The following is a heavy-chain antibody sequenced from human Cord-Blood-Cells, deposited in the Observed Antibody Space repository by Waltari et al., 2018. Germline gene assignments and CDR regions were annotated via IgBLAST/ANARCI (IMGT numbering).Heavy chain of an antibody. V-gene: IGHV3-30*04. Sequence: QVQLVESGGGVVQPGRSLRLSCAASGFTFSSYAMHWVRQAPGKGLEWVAVISYDGSNKYYADSVKGRFTISRDNSKNTPYLQMNSLRAEDTAVYYCARGGRGLLWFGESFDYWGQGTLVTVSS. J-gene: IGHJ4*02. CDR1: GFTFSSYA. CDR3: ARGGRGLLWFGESFDY. CDR2: ISYDGSNK. D-gene: IGHD3-10*01.